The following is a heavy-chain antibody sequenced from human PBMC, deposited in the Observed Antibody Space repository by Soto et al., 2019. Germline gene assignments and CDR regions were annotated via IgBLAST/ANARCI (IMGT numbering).Heavy chain of an antibody. CDR3: AKDFFRSEQLVWDYYYGIDV. J-gene: IGHJ6*02. D-gene: IGHD6-6*01. CDR1: GFTFSSYG. V-gene: IGHV3-30*18. Sequence: PGGSLRLSCAASGFTFSSYGMHWVRQAPGKGLEWVAVIPYDGSNKYYADSVKGRFTISRDNSKNTLYLQMNSLRAEDTAVYYCAKDFFRSEQLVWDYYYGIDVWGQVPMFTVA. CDR2: IPYDGSNK.